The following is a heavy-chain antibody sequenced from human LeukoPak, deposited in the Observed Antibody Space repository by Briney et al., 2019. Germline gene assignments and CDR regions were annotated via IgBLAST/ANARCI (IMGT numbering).Heavy chain of an antibody. V-gene: IGHV4-39*01. D-gene: IGHD2-2*01. CDR1: GGSISSNSDD. CDR2: IYYSGST. J-gene: IGHJ5*02. Sequence: PSETLSLTCTVSGGSISSNSDDWGWIRQPPVKGLEGIGRIYYSGSTYYNPSVKSRVTISVDTSKNQFSLKLSSVTAADTAVYYCTRQEYQLLFSGLAPWGQGTLVTVSS. CDR3: TRQEYQLLFSGLAP.